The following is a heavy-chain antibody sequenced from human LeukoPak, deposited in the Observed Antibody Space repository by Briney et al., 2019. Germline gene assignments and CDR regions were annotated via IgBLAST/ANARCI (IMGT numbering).Heavy chain of an antibody. CDR2: ISWDGGST. CDR3: TRDQTPYY. J-gene: IGHJ4*02. CDR1: GFTFDDYT. Sequence: GGSLSLSSAASGFTFDDYTMHWVRQAPGKGLEWVSLISWDGGSTYYADSVKGRFTISRDDSKGIAYLQMNSLKTEDTAVYYCTRDQTPYYWGQGTLVTVSS. V-gene: IGHV3-43*01.